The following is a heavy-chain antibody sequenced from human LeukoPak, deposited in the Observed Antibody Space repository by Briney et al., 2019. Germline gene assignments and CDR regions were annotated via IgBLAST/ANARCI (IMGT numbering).Heavy chain of an antibody. J-gene: IGHJ4*02. CDR1: GGTFSSYA. D-gene: IGHD2-8*01. Sequence: GASVKVSCKASGGTFSSYAISWVRQAPGQGLEWMGWISAYNGNTNYAQKLQGRVTMTTDTSTSTAYMELRSLRSDDTAVYYCARERGYPGVFDYWGQGTLVTVSS. CDR3: ARERGYPGVFDY. CDR2: ISAYNGNT. V-gene: IGHV1-18*01.